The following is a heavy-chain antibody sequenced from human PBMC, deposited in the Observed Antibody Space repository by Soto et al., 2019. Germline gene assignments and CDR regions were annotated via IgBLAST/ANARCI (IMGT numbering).Heavy chain of an antibody. D-gene: IGHD4-17*01. CDR1: GYTFTGYY. CDR2: INPNSGGT. Sequence: VKVSCKASGYTFTGYYMHWVRQAPGQGLEWMGWINPNSGGTNYAQKFQGRVTMTRDTSISTAYMELSRLRSDDTAVYYCAAVLVVDYGDYGWFDPWGQGTLVTVSS. V-gene: IGHV1-2*02. CDR3: AAVLVVDYGDYGWFDP. J-gene: IGHJ5*02.